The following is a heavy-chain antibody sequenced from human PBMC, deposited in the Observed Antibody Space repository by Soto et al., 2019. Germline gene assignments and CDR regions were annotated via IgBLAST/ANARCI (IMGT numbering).Heavy chain of an antibody. V-gene: IGHV3-15*01. J-gene: IGHJ6*03. CDR3: TTVSREKPYYYYYYYMDV. CDR2: IKSKTDGGTT. CDR1: GVTFRNAV. Sequence: GGSLRLACAASGVTFRNAVMGWVRQATGKGLEWVGRIKSKTDGGTTDYAAPVKGRFTISRDDSKNTLYLQMNSLKTEDTAVYYCTTVSREKPYYYYYYYMDVWGKGTTVTVSS.